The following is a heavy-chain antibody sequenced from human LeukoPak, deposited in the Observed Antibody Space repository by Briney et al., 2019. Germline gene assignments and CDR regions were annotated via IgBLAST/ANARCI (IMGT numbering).Heavy chain of an antibody. CDR2: GHYSASP. Sequence: SSETLSLTCTVSGGSINYYFWSWIRQPPGKGLEWIGYGHYSASPNYKPSLEGRATISVDTSKNQFSLNLNSVTAADTAVYYCTRHPGGNDAHRFDYWGQGILVTVSS. CDR3: TRHPGGNDAHRFDY. D-gene: IGHD4-23*01. V-gene: IGHV4-59*08. J-gene: IGHJ4*02. CDR1: GGSINYYF.